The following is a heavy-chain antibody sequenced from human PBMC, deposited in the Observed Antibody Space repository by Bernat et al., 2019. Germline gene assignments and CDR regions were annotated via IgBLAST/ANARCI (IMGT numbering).Heavy chain of an antibody. D-gene: IGHD6-13*01. CDR2: IYYSGST. CDR1: GGSISSGGYY. J-gene: IGHJ3*02. V-gene: IGHV4-31*03. Sequence: QVQLQESGPGLVKPSQTLSLTCTVSGGSISSGGYYWSWIRQHPGKGLEWIGYIYYSGSTYYNPSLKSRVTISVDTSKNQFSLKLSSVTAADTAVYYCARELLYGSSWGDAFDIWGQGTMVTVSS. CDR3: ARELLYGSSWGDAFDI.